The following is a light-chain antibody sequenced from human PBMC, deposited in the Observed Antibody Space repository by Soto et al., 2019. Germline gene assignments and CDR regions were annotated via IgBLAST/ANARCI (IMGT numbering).Light chain of an antibody. CDR1: ETVDRNY. CDR2: AAS. J-gene: IGKJ2*01. CDR3: QHYDTSSYT. Sequence: EIVLTQSPGTLSLSPGERATLSCRASETVDRNYLALNHQKPGQPPRLLIYAASSRATGISDRFSATGSGTDFNHTINMLEPGQFAVYYCQHYDTSSYT. V-gene: IGKV3-20*01.